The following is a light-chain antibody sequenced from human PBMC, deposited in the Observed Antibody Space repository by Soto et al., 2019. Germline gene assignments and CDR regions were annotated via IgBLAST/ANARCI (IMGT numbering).Light chain of an antibody. CDR2: DAS. CDR3: QQYNSYSKT. J-gene: IGKJ2*01. Sequence: DIQMTQSPSTLSASVGDRVTITCRASQSISSWLAWYQQKPGKAPKLLIYDASSLESGVPSRFIGSGSGTEFTLTLSSLQPDDFATYYCQQYNSYSKTFGQGTKLEIK. CDR1: QSISSW. V-gene: IGKV1-5*01.